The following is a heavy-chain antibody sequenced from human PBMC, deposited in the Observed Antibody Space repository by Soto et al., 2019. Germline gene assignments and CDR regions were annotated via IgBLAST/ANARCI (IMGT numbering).Heavy chain of an antibody. CDR2: TYYRSKWYN. V-gene: IGHV6-1*01. D-gene: IGHD6-13*01. CDR3: AKKQLVLDPYYYYGMDV. Sequence: QVQLQQSGPGLVKPSQTLSLTCAISGDSVSSNSAAWNWIRQSPSRGLEWLGRTYYRSKWYNDYAVSVKSRITSNPDTSKNQFSLQLNSVTPEDTAVYYCAKKQLVLDPYYYYGMDVWGQGTTVTVSS. J-gene: IGHJ6*02. CDR1: GDSVSSNSAA.